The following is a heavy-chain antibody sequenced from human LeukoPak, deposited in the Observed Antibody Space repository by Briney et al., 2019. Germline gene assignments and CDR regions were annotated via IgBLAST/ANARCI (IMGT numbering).Heavy chain of an antibody. D-gene: IGHD1-26*01. CDR2: ISAYNGNT. V-gene: IGHV1-18*01. CDR3: ARVRALTSYSGSYLYYFDY. J-gene: IGHJ4*02. CDR1: GYTFTSYG. Sequence: ASVKVSCKASGYTFTSYGISWVRQAPGQGLEWMGWISAYNGNTNYAQKLQGRVTMTTDTSTSTAYMELSSLRSEDTAVYYCARVRALTSYSGSYLYYFDYWGQGTLVTVSS.